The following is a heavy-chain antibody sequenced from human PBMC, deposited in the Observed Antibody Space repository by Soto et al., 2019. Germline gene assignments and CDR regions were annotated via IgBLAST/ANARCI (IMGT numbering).Heavy chain of an antibody. CDR3: ARLSGLTGTRQPYGGGYSYYYAMDV. V-gene: IGHV3-13*01. Sequence: EVQLVESGGALVQPGGSLRLSCAASGCTFGTYDMHWVRQGPGKGLEWVSGIGTAGDTYYPGSVKGRFTISRENAKNSLYLQMNSLRAEDTAVYYRARLSGLTGTRQPYGGGYSYYYAMDVWGQGTTVTVSS. CDR1: GCTFGTYD. CDR2: IGTAGDT. D-gene: IGHD1-7*01. J-gene: IGHJ6*02.